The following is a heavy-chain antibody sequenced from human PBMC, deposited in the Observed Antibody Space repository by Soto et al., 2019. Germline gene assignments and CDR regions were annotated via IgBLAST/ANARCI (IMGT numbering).Heavy chain of an antibody. V-gene: IGHV3-30*18. CDR1: GFTFNSYG. CDR2: ISYDGNNI. D-gene: IGHD2-8*01. Sequence: VGSLRLSCAASGFTFNSYGIHWVRQAPGKALEWVAVISYDGNNIYYGDSVQGRFTISRDNSKNTIYLQMNSLRAEDTAVYYCAKDVGYCTNGVCLYNWFDPWGQGTLVTVSS. CDR3: AKDVGYCTNGVCLYNWFDP. J-gene: IGHJ5*02.